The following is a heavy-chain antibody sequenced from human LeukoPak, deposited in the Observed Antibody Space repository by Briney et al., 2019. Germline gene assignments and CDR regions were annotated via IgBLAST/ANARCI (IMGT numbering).Heavy chain of an antibody. Sequence: GGSLRLSCAASGFTFSSYAMSWVRQAPGKGLEWVAVMSYDGSNKNYADSVKGRFTISRDNSKNTLYLLMNSLRAEDTAVYYCARDRGSSWVYYYYMDVWGKGTPVTVSS. CDR1: GFTFSSYA. CDR2: MSYDGSNK. CDR3: ARDRGSSWVYYYYMDV. J-gene: IGHJ6*03. D-gene: IGHD6-13*01. V-gene: IGHV3-30-3*01.